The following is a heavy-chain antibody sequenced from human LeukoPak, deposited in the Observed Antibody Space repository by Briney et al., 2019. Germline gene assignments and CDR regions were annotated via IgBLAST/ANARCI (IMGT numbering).Heavy chain of an antibody. D-gene: IGHD6-13*01. CDR2: ISAYNGNT. J-gene: IGHJ5*02. Sequence: ASVKVSCKASGYTFTSYRISWVRQAPGQRLEWMGWISAYNGNTNYAQKLQGRVTMTADTSTSTAYMELRSLRSDDTAVYYCARDKDQTPMYSSSWYSGNWFDPWGQGTLVTVSS. CDR3: ARDKDQTPMYSSSWYSGNWFDP. CDR1: GYTFTSYR. V-gene: IGHV1-18*01.